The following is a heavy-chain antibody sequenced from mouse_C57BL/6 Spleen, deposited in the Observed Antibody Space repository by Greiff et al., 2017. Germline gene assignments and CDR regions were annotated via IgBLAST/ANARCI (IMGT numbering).Heavy chain of an antibody. Sequence: QVQLQQPGAELVKPGASVKMSCKASGYTFTSYWITWVKPRPGQGLAWIGDIYPGSGSTNYNEKFKSKATLTVDTSSSTAYMQLSSLTSEDSAVYYCAREHPPSYYYAMDYWGQGTSVTVSS. CDR3: AREHPPSYYYAMDY. CDR2: IYPGSGST. CDR1: GYTFTSYW. V-gene: IGHV1-55*01. J-gene: IGHJ4*01.